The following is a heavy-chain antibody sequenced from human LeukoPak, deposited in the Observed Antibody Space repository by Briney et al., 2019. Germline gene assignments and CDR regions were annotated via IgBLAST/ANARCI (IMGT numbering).Heavy chain of an antibody. D-gene: IGHD3-3*01. V-gene: IGHV4-59*01. CDR2: IYYSGST. J-gene: IGHJ4*02. CDR1: GGSISSYY. CDR3: ARAPGYDFWSGPYYFDY. Sequence: SETLSLTCTVSGGSISSYYWSWIRQPPGKGLEWIGYIYYSGSTNYNPSLKSRVTISVDTSKNQFSLKLSSVTAADTAVYYCARAPGYDFWSGPYYFDYWGQGTLVTVSS.